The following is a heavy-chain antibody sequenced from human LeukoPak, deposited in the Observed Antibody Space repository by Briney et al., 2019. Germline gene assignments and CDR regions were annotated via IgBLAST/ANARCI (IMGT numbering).Heavy chain of an antibody. CDR1: GGSINNYY. V-gene: IGHV4-59*08. CDR2: IYYSGST. Sequence: SETLSLTCTVSGGSINNYYWSWIRQPPGKGLEWIGYIYYSGSTNYNPSPKSRVTISVDTSKNQFSLKLSSVTAADTAVYYCARLYGDYPNANWFDPWGQGTLVTVSS. CDR3: ARLYGDYPNANWFDP. J-gene: IGHJ5*02. D-gene: IGHD4-17*01.